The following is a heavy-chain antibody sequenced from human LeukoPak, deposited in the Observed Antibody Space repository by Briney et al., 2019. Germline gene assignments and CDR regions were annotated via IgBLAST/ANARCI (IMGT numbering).Heavy chain of an antibody. CDR1: GGSFSGYY. J-gene: IGHJ3*02. CDR2: INHSGST. CDR3: ARGRGSSGWFDAFDI. V-gene: IGHV4-34*01. Sequence: KPSATLSLTFAVAGGSFSGYYRSWIRQPPGKGLEWIGEINHSGSTNYNPSLKSRVTISVDTSKNQFSLKLSSVTAADTAVYYCARGRGSSGWFDAFDIWGQGTMVTVSS. D-gene: IGHD6-19*01.